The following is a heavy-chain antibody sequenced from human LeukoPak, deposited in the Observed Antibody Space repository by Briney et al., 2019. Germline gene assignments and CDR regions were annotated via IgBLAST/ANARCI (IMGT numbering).Heavy chain of an antibody. V-gene: IGHV4-59*08. CDR3: ARHGGESIVAMILHAFDI. Sequence: SETLSLTCTVSGGSISSYSWSWIRQPPGKGLDGIGSIYYSGSTNYNPSLKSRVTMSVDTPKNQFSLKLSSVTAADTAVYYCARHGGESIVAMILHAFDIWGQGTMVTVSS. CDR1: GGSISSYS. J-gene: IGHJ3*02. D-gene: IGHD5-12*01. CDR2: IYYSGST.